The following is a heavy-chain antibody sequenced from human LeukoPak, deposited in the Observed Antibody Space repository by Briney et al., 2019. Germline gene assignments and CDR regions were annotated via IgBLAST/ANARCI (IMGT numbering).Heavy chain of an antibody. CDR2: IHTSGRT. Sequence: PSETLSLTCTVSGDSISSGSYYWSWIRQPAGKELEWIGSIHTSGRTNYNPSLKSRVTISVDTSKNQFSLKLSSVTAADTAVYYCARGVTYYYDSSGYLYWGQGTLVTVSS. J-gene: IGHJ4*02. CDR1: GDSISSGSYY. CDR3: ARGVTYYYDSSGYLY. D-gene: IGHD3-22*01. V-gene: IGHV4-61*02.